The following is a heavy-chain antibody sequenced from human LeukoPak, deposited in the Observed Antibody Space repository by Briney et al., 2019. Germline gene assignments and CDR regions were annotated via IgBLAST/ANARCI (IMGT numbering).Heavy chain of an antibody. V-gene: IGHV3-49*04. D-gene: IGHD2-21*01. CDR2: IRNKRYGGTE. CDR1: GFTFGDHA. CDR3: TRVDYYSTSAFFDY. J-gene: IGHJ4*02. Sequence: PGGSLRLSCAASGFTFGDHAMSWVRQAPGKGLEWVGFIRNKRYGGTEEYAASVKGRFTISRDDSKIIAYLQMNSLKTEDTAMYYCTRVDYYSTSAFFDYWGQGTLVTVSS.